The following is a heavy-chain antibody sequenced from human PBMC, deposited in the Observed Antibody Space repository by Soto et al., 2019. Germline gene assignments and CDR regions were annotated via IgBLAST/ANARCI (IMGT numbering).Heavy chain of an antibody. CDR2: ISHSGST. CDR1: GGSFSGYY. D-gene: IGHD3-3*01. J-gene: IGHJ6*02. V-gene: IGHV4-34*01. CDR3: ARVRTLRFLEWLYYYYGMDV. Sequence: SETLSLTCAVYGGSFSGYYWSWIRQPPGKGLEWIGEISHSGSTNYNPSLKSRVTISVDTSKNQFSLKLSSVTAADTAVYYCARVRTLRFLEWLYYYYGMDVWGQGTTVTVSS.